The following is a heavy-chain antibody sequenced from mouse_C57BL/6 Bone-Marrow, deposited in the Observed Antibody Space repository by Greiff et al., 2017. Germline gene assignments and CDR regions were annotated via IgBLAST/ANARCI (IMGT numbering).Heavy chain of an antibody. J-gene: IGHJ2*01. CDR2: INPYNGGT. V-gene: IGHV1-19*01. CDR3: ARGRDGYYVDY. D-gene: IGHD2-3*01. CDR1: GYTFTDYY. Sequence: VQLQQSGPVLVKPGASVKMSCKASGYTFTDYYMNWVKQSHGKSLEWIGVINPYNGGTSYNQKFKGKATLTVDKSSSTAYMELNSLTSEDSAVYYCARGRDGYYVDYWGQGTTLTVSS.